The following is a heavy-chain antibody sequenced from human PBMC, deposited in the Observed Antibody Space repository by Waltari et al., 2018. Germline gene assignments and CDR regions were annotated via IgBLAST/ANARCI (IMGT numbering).Heavy chain of an antibody. Sequence: QVHLQESGPGQVKPSETLSLTFEVSRGSITSPYWRWLRRPPGKGLEGIGYIYYNGATNYNPSLMSRVTISVDTAKNQFSLKLSSVTAADTAVYYCARDRVVPADEPDYYGLDVWGQGTTVTVSS. D-gene: IGHD2-2*01. CDR1: RGSITSPY. CDR3: ARDRVVPADEPDYYGLDV. CDR2: IYYNGAT. J-gene: IGHJ6*02. V-gene: IGHV4-59*11.